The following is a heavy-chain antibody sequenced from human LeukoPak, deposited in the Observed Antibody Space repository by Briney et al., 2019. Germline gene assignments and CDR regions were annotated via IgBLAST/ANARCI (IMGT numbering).Heavy chain of an antibody. Sequence: PGGSLRLSCAASGFTFEDYAMHWVRQAPGKGLEWVSLISGDGGSTYYADSVKGRFTISRDNSKNSLYLQMNSLRTEDTALYYCAKDRTQQLVLGWFDPWGQGTLVTVSS. CDR3: AKDRTQQLVLGWFDP. CDR1: GFTFEDYA. J-gene: IGHJ5*02. D-gene: IGHD6-13*01. CDR2: ISGDGGST. V-gene: IGHV3-43*02.